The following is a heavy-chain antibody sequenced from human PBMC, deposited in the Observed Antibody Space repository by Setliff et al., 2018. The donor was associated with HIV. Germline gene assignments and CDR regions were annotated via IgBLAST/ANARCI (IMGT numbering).Heavy chain of an antibody. D-gene: IGHD3-3*01. V-gene: IGHV3-15*01. J-gene: IGHJ4*02. CDR3: TRDPQYYNFWSGYFDY. Sequence: PGGSLRLSCVASGFNFNNAWMTWVRQAPGKGLEWVGHINSKGDGGTAEYATAVKGRFTISRDDSKSIAYLQMNNLKTEDTAVYYCTRDPQYYNFWSGYFDYWGQGTLVTVSS. CDR2: INSKGDGGTA. CDR1: GFNFNNAW.